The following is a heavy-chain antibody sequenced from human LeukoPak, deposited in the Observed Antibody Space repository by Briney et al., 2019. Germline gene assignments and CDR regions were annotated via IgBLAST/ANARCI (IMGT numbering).Heavy chain of an antibody. CDR2: TYYRSKWYN. Sequence: SQTLSLTCAISGDSVSSNSAAWNWIRQSPSRGLEWLGRTYYRSKWYNDYAVSVKSRITINPDTSKNQFSLQLNSVTPEDTAVYYCARGHYDSSGYLVAFDIWGQGTMVTVSS. CDR1: GDSVSSNSAA. CDR3: ARGHYDSSGYLVAFDI. V-gene: IGHV6-1*01. D-gene: IGHD3-22*01. J-gene: IGHJ3*02.